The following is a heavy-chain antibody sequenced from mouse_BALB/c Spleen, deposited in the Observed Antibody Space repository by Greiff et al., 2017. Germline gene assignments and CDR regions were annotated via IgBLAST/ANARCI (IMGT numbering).Heavy chain of an antibody. J-gene: IGHJ2*01. Sequence: EVHLVESGGGLVKPGGSLKLSCAASGFTFSSYTMSWVRQTPEKRLEWVATISSGGGNTYYPDSVKGRFTISRDNAKNNLYLQMSSLRSEDTALYYCARLRDYYGSFDYWGQGTTLTVSS. CDR2: ISSGGGNT. V-gene: IGHV5-9*03. D-gene: IGHD1-1*01. CDR3: ARLRDYYGSFDY. CDR1: GFTFSSYT.